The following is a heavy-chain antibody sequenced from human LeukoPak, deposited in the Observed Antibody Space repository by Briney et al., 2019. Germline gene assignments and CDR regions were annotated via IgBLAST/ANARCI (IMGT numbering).Heavy chain of an antibody. CDR1: GFTFSSYA. D-gene: IGHD6-19*01. Sequence: PGGSLRLSCAASGFTFSSYAMSWVREAPGKGLEWVSAISGSGGSTYYADSVKGRFTISRDNSKNTLYLQMNSLRAEDTAVYYCAKSPSYSSGWYDYWGQGTLVTVSS. CDR2: ISGSGGST. V-gene: IGHV3-23*01. J-gene: IGHJ4*02. CDR3: AKSPSYSSGWYDY.